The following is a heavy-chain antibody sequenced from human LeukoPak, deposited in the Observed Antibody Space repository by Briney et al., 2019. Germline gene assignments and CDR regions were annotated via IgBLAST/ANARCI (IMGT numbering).Heavy chain of an antibody. CDR3: ARSTNYDMLTGYYYYGMDV. V-gene: IGHV1-69*06. D-gene: IGHD3-9*01. CDR1: GGTFSSYA. Sequence: SVKVSCKASGGTFSSYAISWVRQAPGQGLEWMGGIIPIFGATNYAQKFQGRVTITADKSTSTAYMELSSLRSEDTAVYYCARSTNYDMLTGYYYYGMDVWGKGTTVTVSS. CDR2: IIPIFGAT. J-gene: IGHJ6*04.